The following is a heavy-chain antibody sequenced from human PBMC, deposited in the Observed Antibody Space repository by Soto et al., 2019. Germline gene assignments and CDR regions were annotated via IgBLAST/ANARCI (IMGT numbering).Heavy chain of an antibody. CDR2: ISSSSSYI. Sequence: PGGSLRLSCAASGFTFSSYSMNWVRQAPGKGLEWVSSISSSSSYIYYADSVKGRFTISRDNAKNSLYLQMNSLRAEDTAVYYCARLDSSSSDNYYYYYGMDVWGQGTTVTVS. V-gene: IGHV3-21*01. J-gene: IGHJ6*02. CDR3: ARLDSSSSDNYYYYYGMDV. CDR1: GFTFSSYS. D-gene: IGHD6-6*01.